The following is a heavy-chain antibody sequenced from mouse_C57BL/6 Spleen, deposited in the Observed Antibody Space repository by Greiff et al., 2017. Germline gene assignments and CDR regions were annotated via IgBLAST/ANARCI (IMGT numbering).Heavy chain of an antibody. J-gene: IGHJ1*03. CDR2: IWRGGST. CDR3: AKNSGYYYGSSWGWYCDV. Sequence: VQVVESGPGLVQPSQSLSITCTVSGFSLTSYGVHWVRQSPGKGLEWLGVIWRGGSTDYNAAFMSRLSITKDNSKSQVFFKMNSMPADDTAIYYCAKNSGYYYGSSWGWYCDVWGTGTTVTVSS. D-gene: IGHD1-1*01. CDR1: GFSLTSYG. V-gene: IGHV2-5*01.